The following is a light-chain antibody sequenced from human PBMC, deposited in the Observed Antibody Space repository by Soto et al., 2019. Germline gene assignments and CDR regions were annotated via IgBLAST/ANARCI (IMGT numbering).Light chain of an antibody. CDR3: QYWDDYSWT. CDR1: QSITDG. V-gene: IGKV1-5*03. CDR2: KAS. Sequence: DIQMTQSPSTLSASVGDRVTITCRASQSITDGLAWYQQKPGKAPKFLIYKASNLEGGVPSRFSGSGSGIEFTLTLSSVQPDDFATYFCQYWDDYSWTFGQWTKVEIK. J-gene: IGKJ1*01.